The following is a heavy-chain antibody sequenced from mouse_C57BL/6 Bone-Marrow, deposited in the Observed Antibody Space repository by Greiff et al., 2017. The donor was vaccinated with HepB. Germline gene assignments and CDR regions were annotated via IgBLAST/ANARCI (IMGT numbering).Heavy chain of an antibody. D-gene: IGHD2-14*01. CDR2: ISYDGSN. Sequence: EVKLQESGPGLVKPSQSLSLTCSVTGYSITSGYYWNWIRQFPGNKLEWMGYISYDGSNNYNPSLKNRISITRDTSKNQFFLKLNSVTTEDTATYYCAREGGLGTRWGQGTTLTVSS. CDR3: AREGGLGTR. CDR1: GYSITSGYY. V-gene: IGHV3-6*01. J-gene: IGHJ2*01.